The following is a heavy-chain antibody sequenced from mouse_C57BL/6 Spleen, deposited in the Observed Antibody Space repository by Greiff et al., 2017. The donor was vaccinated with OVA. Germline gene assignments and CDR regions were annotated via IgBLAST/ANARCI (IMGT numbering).Heavy chain of an antibody. D-gene: IGHD1-1*02. CDR3: ARSGGYYWYFDV. J-gene: IGHJ1*03. CDR2: INPNNGGT. Sequence: EVQLQESGPELVKPGASVKMSCKASGYTFTDYNMHWVKQSHGKSLEWIGYINPNNGGTSYNQKFKGKATLTVNKSSSTAYMELRSLTSEDSAVYYCARSGGYYWYFDVWGTGTTVTVSS. V-gene: IGHV1-22*01. CDR1: GYTFTDYN.